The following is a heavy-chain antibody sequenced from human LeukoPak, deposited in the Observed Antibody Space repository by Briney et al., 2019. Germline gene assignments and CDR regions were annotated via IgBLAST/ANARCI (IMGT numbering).Heavy chain of an antibody. CDR2: IYHRGNT. CDR1: GGSISTSNW. CDR3: ARVGPYSSSWYALNYFDY. J-gene: IGHJ4*02. V-gene: IGHV4-4*02. D-gene: IGHD6-13*01. Sequence: PSETLSLTCAVSGGSISTSNWWSWVRPPPGKGLEWIGEIYHRGNTNYNPSLKSRITMSVDTSKNQFSLKLSSVTAADTAVYYCARVGPYSSSWYALNYFDYWGQGTLVTVSS.